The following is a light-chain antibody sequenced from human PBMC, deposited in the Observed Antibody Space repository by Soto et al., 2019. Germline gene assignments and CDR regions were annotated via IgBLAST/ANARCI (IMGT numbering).Light chain of an antibody. Sequence: QCALAQPPSVTGSPGQRVTISCTGSSSNIGARYDVLWCQQPPGTTRKLRIYGNSNRPSGVPDASCGSKSPTAASLAITGLQAGHEADYCGQFYDSSRSGYVFGTGSKVTGL. V-gene: IGLV1-40*01. CDR3: QFYDSSRSGYV. J-gene: IGLJ1*01. CDR1: SSNIGARYD. CDR2: GNS.